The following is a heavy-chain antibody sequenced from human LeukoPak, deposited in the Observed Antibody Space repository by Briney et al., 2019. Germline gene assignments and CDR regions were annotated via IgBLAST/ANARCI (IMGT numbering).Heavy chain of an antibody. D-gene: IGHD3-3*01. Sequence: SETLSLTCTVSGGSISRYYWSWIRQPPGKGLEWIGEGSESGGTKFNPSLKSRVTISADTSKNQFSLKLNSVTAADTAVYYCAKNGQSGFSFDPWGQGTLVTVSS. CDR1: GGSISRYY. CDR3: AKNGQSGFSFDP. CDR2: GSESGGT. V-gene: IGHV4-34*01. J-gene: IGHJ5*02.